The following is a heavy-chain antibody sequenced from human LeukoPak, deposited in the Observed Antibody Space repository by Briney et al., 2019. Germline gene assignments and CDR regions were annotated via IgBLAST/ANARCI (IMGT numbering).Heavy chain of an antibody. CDR1: GLIFSNAW. Sequence: PGGSLRLSCAASGLIFSNAWMIWVRQAPGKGLEWVGRIKSKSDRGTADYAAPVKGRFTISRDDSKDEVYLKMNSLEIDDTGLYFCTTGYRSGGNKYHGDDAFDIWGQGTMVTVSS. CDR3: TTGYRSGGNKYHGDDAFDI. D-gene: IGHD2-15*01. V-gene: IGHV3-15*01. J-gene: IGHJ3*02. CDR2: IKSKSDRGTA.